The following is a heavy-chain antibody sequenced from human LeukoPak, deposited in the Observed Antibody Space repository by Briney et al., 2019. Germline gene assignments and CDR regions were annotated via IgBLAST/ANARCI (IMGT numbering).Heavy chain of an antibody. CDR2: ISYDGSNK. CDR3: AREPYSSGWYFSYYFDC. Sequence: GGSLRLSCAVSGFTFSSYAMSWVRQAPGKGLEWVAVISYDGSNKYYADSVKGRFTISRDNSKNTLYLQMNSLRAEDTAVYYCAREPYSSGWYFSYYFDCWGQGTLVTVSS. J-gene: IGHJ4*02. D-gene: IGHD6-19*01. CDR1: GFTFSSYA. V-gene: IGHV3-30-3*01.